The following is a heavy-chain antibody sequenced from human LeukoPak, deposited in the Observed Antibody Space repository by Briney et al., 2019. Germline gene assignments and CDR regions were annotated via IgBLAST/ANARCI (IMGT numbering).Heavy chain of an antibody. V-gene: IGHV3-30*09. D-gene: IGHD2-8*01. Sequence: GGSLRLSCAASGFTFRNYAVHWVRQAPGKGLKWVAVISYDGNHTFYADSVKGRFAISRDNSKNTLFLQMSALRADDTAVYYCARAKRGLTDYWGQGTLVTVSS. CDR1: GFTFRNYA. CDR3: ARAKRGLTDY. CDR2: ISYDGNHT. J-gene: IGHJ4*02.